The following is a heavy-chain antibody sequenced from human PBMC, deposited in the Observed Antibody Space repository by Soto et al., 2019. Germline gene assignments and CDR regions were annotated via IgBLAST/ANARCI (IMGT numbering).Heavy chain of an antibody. CDR3: ARDTGTYYYDSSGQEAFDI. J-gene: IGHJ3*02. V-gene: IGHV1-18*01. CDR1: GYTFTSYG. D-gene: IGHD3-22*01. Sequence: ASLKVSCKASGYTFTSYGISWVRQAPGQGLEWMGWISAYNGNTNYAQKLQGRVTMTTDTSTSTAYMELRSLRSDDTAVYYCARDTGTYYYDSSGQEAFDIWGQGTMVTVSS. CDR2: ISAYNGNT.